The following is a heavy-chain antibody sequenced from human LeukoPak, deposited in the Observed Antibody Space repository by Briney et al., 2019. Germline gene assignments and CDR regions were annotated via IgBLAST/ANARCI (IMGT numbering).Heavy chain of an antibody. CDR2: LHTSGNT. CDR3: ARGWDYYDTSGYYLGTAFDM. J-gene: IGHJ3*02. CDR1: GDSISSYY. Sequence: SETLSLTCTVSGDSISSYYWSWIRQPAGKGLEWIGRLHTSGNTNYHPSLKSRVTMSVDTSKNQFFLKLRSVTAADTAVYYCARGWDYYDTSGYYLGTAFDMWGQGTMVTVSS. D-gene: IGHD3-22*01. V-gene: IGHV4-4*07.